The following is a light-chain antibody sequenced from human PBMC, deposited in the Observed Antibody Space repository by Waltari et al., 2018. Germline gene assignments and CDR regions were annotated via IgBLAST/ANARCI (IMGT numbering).Light chain of an antibody. CDR2: NNN. Sequence: QSVLTQPPSVSGAPGHRVTLSCPGSRSNTGAGHDVHWYQQLPGTAPKILIYNNNIRPSGVPARFSGSRSGTSASLAITGLQAEDEADYYCQSYDSSLSGVIFGGGTKLTVL. CDR1: RSNTGAGHD. J-gene: IGLJ2*01. V-gene: IGLV1-40*01. CDR3: QSYDSSLSGVI.